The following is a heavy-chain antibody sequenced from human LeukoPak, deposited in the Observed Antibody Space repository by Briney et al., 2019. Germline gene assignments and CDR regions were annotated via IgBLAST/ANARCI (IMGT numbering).Heavy chain of an antibody. CDR1: GYTFSSYD. CDR3: ARGDFYDASAYSGYRKEFDH. CDR2: MNPNSGNT. D-gene: IGHD3-22*01. Sequence: ASVKVSCKASGYTFSSYDINWVRQATGQGLEWMGWMNPNSGNTGYGQKFQDRVTMTRNTSVTTAYMELSSLRSEDTAVYYCARGDFYDASAYSGYRKEFDHWGQGTLVTVSS. J-gene: IGHJ4*02. V-gene: IGHV1-8*01.